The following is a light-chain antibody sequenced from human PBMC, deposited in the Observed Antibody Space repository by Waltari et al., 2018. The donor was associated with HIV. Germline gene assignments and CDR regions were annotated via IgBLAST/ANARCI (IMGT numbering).Light chain of an antibody. V-gene: IGLV1-44*01. CDR2: YNN. J-gene: IGLJ3*02. CDR3: AAWDDSLMGV. Sequence: QSVLTQPPSASGTPGQRVTISCSGSSSNIGSNTVNWYQQLPGTSPKLLIYYNNQRPSGVPDPFSGSKSGTSASLAISGLQSEDEADYYCAAWDDSLMGVFGGGTRLTVL. CDR1: SSNIGSNT.